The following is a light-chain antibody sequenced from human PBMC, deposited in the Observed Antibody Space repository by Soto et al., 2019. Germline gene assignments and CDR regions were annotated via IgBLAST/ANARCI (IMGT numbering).Light chain of an antibody. Sequence: QSALTQPPSASGSPGQSVTISCTGTSSDVGGYNYVSWYQQHPGKAPKLMIYEVSKRPSGVPDRFSGSKSGNTASLTVSGLQVEYEAVYYCSSFEASNNLLFGGGTKLTVL. CDR3: SSFEASNNLL. J-gene: IGLJ2*01. CDR2: EVS. V-gene: IGLV2-8*01. CDR1: SSDVGGYNY.